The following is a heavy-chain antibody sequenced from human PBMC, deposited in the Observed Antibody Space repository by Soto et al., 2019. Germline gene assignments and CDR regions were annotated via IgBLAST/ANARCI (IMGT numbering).Heavy chain of an antibody. D-gene: IGHD3-10*01. CDR1: GGSFSDYY. J-gene: IGHJ5*02. Sequence: QVQLQQWGSGLLKPSETLSLTCAVYGGSFSDYYWSWIRQPPGKGLEWIGEINHSGSTNYIQSLKSRATISVDTSKNQFSLKLSSVTAADTAVYYCAREVWGSGRIRFDPGGQGTLVTVSS. CDR2: INHSGST. V-gene: IGHV4-34*01. CDR3: AREVWGSGRIRFDP.